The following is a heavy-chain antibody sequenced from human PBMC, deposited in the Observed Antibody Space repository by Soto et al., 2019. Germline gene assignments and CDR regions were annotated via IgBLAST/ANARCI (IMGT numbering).Heavy chain of an antibody. J-gene: IGHJ4*02. CDR3: ARTGSGYCISTSCYRFDY. D-gene: IGHD2-2*02. V-gene: IGHV1-69*13. Sequence: ASVKVSCKASGGTFSSYTISWVRQAPGQGLEWMGGIIPIFGTANYAQKFQGRVTITADESTSTAYMELSSLRSEDTAVYYCARTGSGYCISTSCYRFDYWGQGTLVTVSS. CDR1: GGTFSSYT. CDR2: IIPIFGTA.